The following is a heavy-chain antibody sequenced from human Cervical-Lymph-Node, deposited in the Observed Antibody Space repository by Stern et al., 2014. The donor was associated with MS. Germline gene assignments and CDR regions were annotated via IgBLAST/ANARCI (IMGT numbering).Heavy chain of an antibody. CDR2: IWHDGSSK. V-gene: IGHV3-33*01. CDR3: ARSSSPSPYYYYGMDV. CDR1: GFTFSSYG. Sequence: VQLVESGGGVVQPGRSLRLSCAASGFTFSSYGMHWVRQAPGKGLAWVAVIWHDGSSKYYADSVKGRFTISRDNSKNTLYLQMNSLRAEDTAVYYCARSSSPSPYYYYGMDVWGQGTTVTVSS. J-gene: IGHJ6*02. D-gene: IGHD6-13*01.